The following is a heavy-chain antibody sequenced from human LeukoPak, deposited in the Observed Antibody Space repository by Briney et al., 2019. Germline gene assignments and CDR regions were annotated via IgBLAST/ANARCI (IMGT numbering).Heavy chain of an antibody. Sequence: GGSLRLSCAASGFTFSSYWMSWVRQAPGKGLEWVANIKQDGSEKYYVDSVKGRFTISRDNAKNSLYLQKNSLRAEDTAVYYCARVSSSWLYYMDVWGKGTTVTVSS. CDR1: GFTFSSYW. CDR2: IKQDGSEK. J-gene: IGHJ6*03. CDR3: ARVSSSWLYYMDV. D-gene: IGHD6-13*01. V-gene: IGHV3-7*01.